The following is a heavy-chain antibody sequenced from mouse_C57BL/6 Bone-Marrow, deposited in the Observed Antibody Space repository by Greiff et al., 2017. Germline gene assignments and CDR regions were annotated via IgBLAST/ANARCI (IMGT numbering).Heavy chain of an antibody. J-gene: IGHJ4*01. CDR3: ARESEGFTTVVADAMDY. CDR2: IDPNSGGT. CDR1: GYTFTSYW. D-gene: IGHD1-1*01. Sequence: QVQLQQPGAELVKPGASVKLSCKASGYTFTSYWMHWVKQRPGRGLEWIGRIDPNSGGTKYNEKFKSKATLTVDKPSSTAYMQLSSLTSEDSAVYYCARESEGFTTVVADAMDYWGQGTSVTVSS. V-gene: IGHV1-72*01.